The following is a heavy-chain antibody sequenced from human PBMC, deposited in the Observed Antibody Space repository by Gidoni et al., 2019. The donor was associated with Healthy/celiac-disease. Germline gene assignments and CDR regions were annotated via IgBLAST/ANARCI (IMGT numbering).Heavy chain of an antibody. J-gene: IGHJ4*02. CDR1: GFTFRSYG. CDR2: RWYDGSNK. V-gene: IGHV3-33*01. D-gene: IGHD4-17*01. Sequence: QVQLVESGGGVVQPGRSLSLSCSASGFTFRSYGIHWVRQAPGKGLEGVEVRWYDGSNKYYADSVKGRFTSSRDNSKKTLYLKMNSLRAEDTAVYYCARASFDGGDYSLMGYWGQGTLVTVSS. CDR3: ARASFDGGDYSLMGY.